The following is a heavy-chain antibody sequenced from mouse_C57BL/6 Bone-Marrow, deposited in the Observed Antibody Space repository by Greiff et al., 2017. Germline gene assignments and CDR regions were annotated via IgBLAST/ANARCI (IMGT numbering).Heavy chain of an antibody. CDR2: INPNYGTT. J-gene: IGHJ3*01. CDR3: SSICDGYYVSLAY. Sequence: EVQLQQSGPELVKPGASVKISCKASGYSFTDSNMNWVKPSNGKSLEWIGVINPNYGTTSYNQKFKGKATLTVDQSSNTAYMPLNSLTSEDSAIYYCSSICDGYYVSLAYWGQGTLVTVSA. V-gene: IGHV1-39*01. D-gene: IGHD2-3*01. CDR1: GYSFTDSN.